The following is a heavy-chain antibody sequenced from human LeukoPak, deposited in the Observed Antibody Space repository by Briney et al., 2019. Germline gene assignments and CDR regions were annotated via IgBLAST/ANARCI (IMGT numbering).Heavy chain of an antibody. J-gene: IGHJ4*02. CDR2: INWNGGST. CDR3: ARGRLYYYDSSGCLLMDYFDY. D-gene: IGHD3-22*01. CDR1: GFTFDDYG. V-gene: IGHV3-20*04. Sequence: GGSLRLSCAASGFTFDDYGMSWVRQAPGKGLEWVSGINWNGGSTGYADSVKGRFTISRDNAKNSLYLQMNSLRAEDTALYYCARGRLYYYDSSGCLLMDYFDYWGQGTLVTVSS.